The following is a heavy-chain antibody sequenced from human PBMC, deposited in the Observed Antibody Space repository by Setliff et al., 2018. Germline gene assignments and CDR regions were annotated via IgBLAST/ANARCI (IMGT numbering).Heavy chain of an antibody. V-gene: IGHV3-66*02. D-gene: IGHD6-19*01. CDR1: GFTVSDNY. J-gene: IGHJ4*02. CDR3: ASPGYRSAWYYVY. CDR2: IYSGGTT. Sequence: PGGSLRLSCAASGFTVSDNYMNWVRQAPGKGLEWVSVIYSGGTTYYAGSVKGRFTISRDNSKNTLYLQMNSLRAEDTAVYYCASPGYRSAWYYVYWGQGTLVTVSS.